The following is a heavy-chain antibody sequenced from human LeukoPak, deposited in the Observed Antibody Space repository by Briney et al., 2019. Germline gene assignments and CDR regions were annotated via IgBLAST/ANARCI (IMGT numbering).Heavy chain of an antibody. CDR2: ISWNSGSI. D-gene: IGHD6-19*01. CDR3: AKGLRIAVAGIDY. V-gene: IGHV3-9*01. J-gene: IGHJ4*02. Sequence: GGSLRLSCAASGFTIDDYAMHWVRQAPGKGLEWVSGISWNSGSIGYADSVKGRFTISRDNAKNSLYLQMNSLRAEDTALYYCAKGLRIAVAGIDYWGQGTLVTVSS. CDR1: GFTIDDYA.